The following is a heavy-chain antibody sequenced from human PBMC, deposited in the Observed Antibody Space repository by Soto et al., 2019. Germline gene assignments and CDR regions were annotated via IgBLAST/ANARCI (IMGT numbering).Heavy chain of an antibody. CDR2: ISSSSSYI. J-gene: IGHJ6*04. CDR3: ARSMRVPAASCLDV. V-gene: IGHV3-21*01. D-gene: IGHD2-2*01. Sequence: GGSLRLSCAASGFTFSSYSMNWVRQAPGKGLEWVSSISSSSSYIYYADSVKGRFTISRDNAKNSLYLQMNSLRAEDTAVYYCARSMRVPAASCLDVWGKGTTVTVSS. CDR1: GFTFSSYS.